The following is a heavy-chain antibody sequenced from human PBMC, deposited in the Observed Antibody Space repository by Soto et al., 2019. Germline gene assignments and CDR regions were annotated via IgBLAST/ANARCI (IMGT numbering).Heavy chain of an antibody. Sequence: SETLSLTCTVSGGSISSGGYYWSWIRQHPGKGLEWIGYIYYSGSTYYNPSLKSRVTISVDTSKNQFSLKLSSVTAADTAVYYCARGIYGSGSYSAFDVWGLGTVVTVSS. CDR3: ARGIYGSGSYSAFDV. V-gene: IGHV4-31*03. D-gene: IGHD3-10*01. J-gene: IGHJ3*01. CDR1: GGSISSGGYY. CDR2: IYYSGST.